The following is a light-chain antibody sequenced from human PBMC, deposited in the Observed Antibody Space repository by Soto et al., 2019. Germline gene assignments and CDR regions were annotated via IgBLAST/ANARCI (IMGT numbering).Light chain of an antibody. V-gene: IGKV1-5*03. CDR2: RAS. CDR1: QSISGW. CDR3: QQYNSFPLT. J-gene: IGKJ4*01. Sequence: DIQMTQSPSTLSASVGDRVTITCRASQSISGWLAWYQQIPGKAPKLLIYRASYLESGVPSRFSGSGSGTECTLTISSLQPDDFATYYCQQYNSFPLTFGGGTKVEIK.